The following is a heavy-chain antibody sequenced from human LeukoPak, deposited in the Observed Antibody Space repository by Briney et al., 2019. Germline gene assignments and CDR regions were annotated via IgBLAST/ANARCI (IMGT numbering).Heavy chain of an antibody. Sequence: SETLSLTCAVYGGSFSGYYWSWIRQPPGKGLEWIGEINHSGGTNYNPSLKSRVTISVDTSKNQFSLKLSSVTAADTAVYYCARAAPYGSGSYYNGDYWGQGTLVTVSS. J-gene: IGHJ4*02. V-gene: IGHV4-34*01. CDR1: GGSFSGYY. CDR2: INHSGGT. D-gene: IGHD3-10*01. CDR3: ARAAPYGSGSYYNGDY.